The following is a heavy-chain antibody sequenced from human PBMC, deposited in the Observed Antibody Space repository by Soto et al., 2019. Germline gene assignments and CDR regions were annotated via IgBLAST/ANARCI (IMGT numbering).Heavy chain of an antibody. D-gene: IGHD3-10*01. CDR2: ISGGGGST. CDR3: AKDIIGRFSMVRGVYYYYMDV. J-gene: IGHJ6*03. Sequence: PGGSLRLSCAASGFTFSSYAMSWVRQAPGKGLEWVSAISGGGGSTYYADSVKGRFAISRDNAKNTLYLHMNSLRAEDTALYYCAKDIIGRFSMVRGVYYYYMDVWGKGTTVTVSS. CDR1: GFTFSSYA. V-gene: IGHV3-23*01.